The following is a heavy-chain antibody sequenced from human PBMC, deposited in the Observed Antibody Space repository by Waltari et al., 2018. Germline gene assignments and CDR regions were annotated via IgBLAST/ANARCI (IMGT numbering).Heavy chain of an antibody. D-gene: IGHD3-10*01. V-gene: IGHV3-30*18. CDR1: GFIFGNYG. J-gene: IGHJ4*02. CDR3: AKDLGYRFASGSSYFDS. Sequence: QVQLVESGGGVVQPGGSLRLSCGASGFIFGNYGMHWIRQAQGKGLEWVAVVIHDGSRKEYVDSVKGRFTISRDNSKSTLFLQMKSLTAEDSAVYYCAKDLGYRFASGSSYFDSWGQGVLVTVSS. CDR2: VIHDGSRK.